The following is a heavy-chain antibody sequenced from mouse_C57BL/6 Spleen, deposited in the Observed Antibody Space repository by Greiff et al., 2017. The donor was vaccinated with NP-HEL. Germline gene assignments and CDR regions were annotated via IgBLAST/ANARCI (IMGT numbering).Heavy chain of an antibody. CDR3: TVITTVVAPMDYAMDY. CDR1: GYTFTDYE. CDR2: IDPETGGT. V-gene: IGHV1-15*01. Sequence: QVHVKQSGAELVRPGASVTLSCKASGYTFTDYEMHWVKQTPVHGLEWIGAIDPETGGTAYNQKFKGKAILTADKSSSTAYMELRSLTSEDSAVYYCTVITTVVAPMDYAMDYWGQGTSVTVSS. J-gene: IGHJ4*01. D-gene: IGHD1-1*01.